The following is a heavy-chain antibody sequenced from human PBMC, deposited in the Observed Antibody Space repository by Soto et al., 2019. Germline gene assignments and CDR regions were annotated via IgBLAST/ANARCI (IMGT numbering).Heavy chain of an antibody. CDR2: IYHSGST. V-gene: IGHV4-30-2*01. Sequence: QLQLQESGSGLVKPSQTLSLTCAVSGGSISSGGYSWGWIRQPPGKGLEWIGYIYHSGSTYYNPSLKSRVTLSVDTSKNQFSLKLGSVTAGGTAVYYCARAHYGDYGYGMDVWGQVTTVTVSS. CDR1: GGSISSGGYS. CDR3: ARAHYGDYGYGMDV. D-gene: IGHD4-17*01. J-gene: IGHJ6*02.